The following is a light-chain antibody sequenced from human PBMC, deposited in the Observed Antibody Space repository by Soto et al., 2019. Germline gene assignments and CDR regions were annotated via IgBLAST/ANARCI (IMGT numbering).Light chain of an antibody. CDR2: DVT. CDR1: SSDIGGYNY. J-gene: IGLJ1*01. CDR3: SSYATSSPYV. Sequence: QSALTQPASVSGSPGQSITISCTGTSSDIGGYNYVSWYQQHPGKVPKLMIYDVTNRPSGVSNRFSGSKSGDTASLTISDLQAEDEDDYYCSSYATSSPYVFGTGTKVTVL. V-gene: IGLV2-14*01.